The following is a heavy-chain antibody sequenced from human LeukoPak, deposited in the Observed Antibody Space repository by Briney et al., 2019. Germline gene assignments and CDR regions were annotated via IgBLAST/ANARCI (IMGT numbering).Heavy chain of an antibody. J-gene: IGHJ4*02. V-gene: IGHV4-34*01. CDR3: ARGSGWGGGFDY. CDR1: GFSVSSFG. Sequence: GSLRLSCAVSGFSVSSFGMSWVRQAPGKGLEWIAENNDSGSTNYNPSLKSRATISVDTSKSQISLKLSSVTAADTAVYYCARGSGWGGGFDYWGQGTLVTVSS. CDR2: NNDSGST. D-gene: IGHD6-25*01.